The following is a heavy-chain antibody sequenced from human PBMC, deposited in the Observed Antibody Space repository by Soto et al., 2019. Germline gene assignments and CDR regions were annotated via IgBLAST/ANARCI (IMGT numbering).Heavy chain of an antibody. CDR3: ARYRTGVGAKGLFDP. D-gene: IGHD1-26*01. V-gene: IGHV4-59*01. CDR1: GGSISSYY. J-gene: IGHJ5*02. Sequence: SETLSLTCTVSGGSISSYYWSWIRQPPGKGLEWIGYIYYSGSTNYNPSLKSRVTISVDTSKNQFSLKLSSVTAADTAVYYCARYRTGVGAKGLFDPWGQGTLVTVSS. CDR2: IYYSGST.